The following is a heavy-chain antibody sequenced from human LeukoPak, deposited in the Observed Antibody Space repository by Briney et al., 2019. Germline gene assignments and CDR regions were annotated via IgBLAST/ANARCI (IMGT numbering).Heavy chain of an antibody. V-gene: IGHV4-4*09. CDR2: FYTSANT. Sequence: SETLSLTCTVSGDSVSGYYGSWIRQPPGKGLEWIGYFYTSANTNYNPSLKSRVTMSVDTSKNQFSLKLTSVTAADTAVYYCARGLRDEERHYGYYYMDVWGEGTTVTVSS. CDR3: ARGLRDEERHYGYYYMDV. CDR1: GDSVSGYY. J-gene: IGHJ6*03. D-gene: IGHD3-22*01.